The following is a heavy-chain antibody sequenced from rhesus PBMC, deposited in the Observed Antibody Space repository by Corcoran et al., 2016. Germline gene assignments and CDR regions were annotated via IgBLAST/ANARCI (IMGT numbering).Heavy chain of an antibody. J-gene: IGHJ5-1*01. D-gene: IGHD2-15*01. V-gene: IGHV4S2*01. CDR2: FPGSGVNS. Sequence: QVHLQESGPGRVKPAQTLALTCDVSGDTTRGGSCRQNLGRWNGLASGKGVVWCGRFPGSGVNSVYPPALESRATISMVTSDNRFSLILNSVTAADTAVYFCARDYCFGAGCSGGRDRFDVWGPGVLVTVSS. CDR3: ARDYCFGAGCSGGRDRFDV. CDR1: GDTTRGGSCRQNL.